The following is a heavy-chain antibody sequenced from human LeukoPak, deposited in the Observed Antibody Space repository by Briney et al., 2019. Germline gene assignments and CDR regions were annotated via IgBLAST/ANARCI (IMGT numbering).Heavy chain of an antibody. CDR2: IKSEGEGATT. Sequence: PGGSLRLSCVSSGFTINTAWMSWVRQAPGKGLEWLGHIKSEGEGATTDYVAPAKGRFAISRDDSENMVYLQMNSLKIDDTAIYYCIAHFPYFYGFDVWGKGTTVIVSS. J-gene: IGHJ6*04. V-gene: IGHV3-15*05. CDR1: GFTINTAW. D-gene: IGHD2-21*01. CDR3: IAHFPYFYGFDV.